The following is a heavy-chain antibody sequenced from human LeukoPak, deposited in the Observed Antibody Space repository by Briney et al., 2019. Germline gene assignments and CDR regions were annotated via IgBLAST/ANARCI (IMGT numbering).Heavy chain of an antibody. CDR3: ARVAYDSNGYEYYYYGMDL. CDR1: GYTFSGYY. D-gene: IGHD3-22*01. J-gene: IGHJ6*02. Sequence: ASVRVSCKASGYTFSGYYLHWVRQAPGQGLEWMGWINPNSGDTNFAQTFQGRVTMTRDTSISTAYIGLSRLTSDDTAVYYCARVAYDSNGYEYYYYGMDLWGQGTTVTVSS. CDR2: INPNSGDT. V-gene: IGHV1-2*02.